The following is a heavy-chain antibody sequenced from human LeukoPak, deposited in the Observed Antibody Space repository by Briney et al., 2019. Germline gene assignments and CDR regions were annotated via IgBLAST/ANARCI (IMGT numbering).Heavy chain of an antibody. D-gene: IGHD4-17*01. Sequence: PGGSLRLSCAASGITFSNYYMTWIRQAPGKGLEWVSYISSSGSNKYYADSVKGRFTISRDNAKNSLYLQMNSLRAEDMALYYCAKCSTVTGAFDIWGQGTMVTVSS. J-gene: IGHJ3*02. CDR1: GITFSNYY. CDR3: AKCSTVTGAFDI. CDR2: ISSSGSNK. V-gene: IGHV3-11*01.